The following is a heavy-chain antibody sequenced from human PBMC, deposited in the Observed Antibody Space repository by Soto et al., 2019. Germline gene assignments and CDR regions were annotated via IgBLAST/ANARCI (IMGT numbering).Heavy chain of an antibody. J-gene: IGHJ3*01. CDR1: GVSITSGPYS. D-gene: IGHD3-22*01. CDR2: IYYSGTT. V-gene: IGHV4-30-2*01. Sequence: QLQLQESGSGLVRPSQTLSLTCAVSGVSITSGPYSWGWIRQPPGKGLEWIGYIYYSGTTYFNPSLKSRVTISVDNSKSQVSLRLTSATAADTAMYYCTKAYFYDGSGYPDAFDVWGQGTMVTVSA. CDR3: TKAYFYDGSGYPDAFDV.